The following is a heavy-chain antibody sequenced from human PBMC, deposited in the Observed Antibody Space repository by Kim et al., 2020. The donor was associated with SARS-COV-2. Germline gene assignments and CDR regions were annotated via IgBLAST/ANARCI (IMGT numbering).Heavy chain of an antibody. CDR3: ATRVATIPPFYYYYGMDV. CDR2: FDPEDGET. CDR1: GYTLTELS. J-gene: IGHJ6*02. D-gene: IGHD5-12*01. V-gene: IGHV1-24*01. Sequence: ASVKVSCKVSGYTLTELSMHWVRQAPGKGLEWMGGFDPEDGETIYAQKFRGRVTMTEDTSTDTAYMELSSLRSEDTAVYYCATRVATIPPFYYYYGMDVWGQGTTVTVSS.